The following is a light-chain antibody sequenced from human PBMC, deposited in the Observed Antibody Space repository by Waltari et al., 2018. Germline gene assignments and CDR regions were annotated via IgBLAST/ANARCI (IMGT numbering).Light chain of an antibody. CDR3: QQYYSSPRT. CDR2: WAS. V-gene: IGKV4-1*01. CDR1: PSVLYSSNNKNY. J-gene: IGKJ1*01. Sequence: DIVMTQSPDSLAVSLGERATINCKSSPSVLYSSNNKNYLAWFQQKPGQPPRLLIYWASTRESGVPDRFSGSGSGTDFTLNVSSLQAEDVAVYYCQQYYSSPRTFGQGTKVEIK.